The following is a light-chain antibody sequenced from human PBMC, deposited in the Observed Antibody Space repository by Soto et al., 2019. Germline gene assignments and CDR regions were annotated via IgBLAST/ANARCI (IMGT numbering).Light chain of an antibody. CDR2: EVS. J-gene: IGLJ2*01. CDR1: SSDVGGYNY. V-gene: IGLV2-8*01. CDR3: SSYAGSNVL. Sequence: QSALTQPPSASGSPGQSVSISCTGTSSDVGGYNYVSWYQQHPGKAPKLMIFEVSKRPSGVPDRFSGSKSGNTASLTVSGLQDEDEAYYYCSSYAGSNVLFGGGTKVTVL.